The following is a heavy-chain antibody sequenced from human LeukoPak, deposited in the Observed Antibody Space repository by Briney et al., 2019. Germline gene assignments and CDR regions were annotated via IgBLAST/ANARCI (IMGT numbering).Heavy chain of an antibody. CDR3: ARGRVYFDY. CDR2: IYYSGST. Sequence: SETLSLTCTVSGGSISSYYWSWIRQPPGKGLEWIGYIYYSGSTNYNPSLKSRVTMSVDTSKNQFSLKLSSVTPADTAVYYCARGRVYFDYWGEGTLVSVPS. V-gene: IGHV4-59*12. J-gene: IGHJ4*02. CDR1: GGSISSYY.